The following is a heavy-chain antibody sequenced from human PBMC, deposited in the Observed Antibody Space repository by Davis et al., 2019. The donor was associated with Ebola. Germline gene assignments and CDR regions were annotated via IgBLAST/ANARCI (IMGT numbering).Heavy chain of an antibody. CDR2: INHSGST. CDR3: ARGRGYGDYDDYYYYYGMDV. Sequence: SETLSLTCAVYGGSFSGYYWSWIRQPPGKGLEWIGEINHSGSTNYNPSLKSRVTISVDTSKNQFSLKLSSVTAADTAVYYCARGRGYGDYDDYYYYYGMDVWGQGTTVTVSS. CDR1: GGSFSGYY. V-gene: IGHV4-34*01. D-gene: IGHD4-17*01. J-gene: IGHJ6*02.